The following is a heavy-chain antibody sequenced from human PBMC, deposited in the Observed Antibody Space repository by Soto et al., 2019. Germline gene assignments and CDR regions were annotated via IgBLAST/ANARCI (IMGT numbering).Heavy chain of an antibody. CDR2: INPKSGGT. D-gene: IGHD2-21*01. CDR3: ARREVVPSYYYGMDV. V-gene: IGHV1-2*04. J-gene: IGHJ6*02. Sequence: EASVKVSCKASGYSFTDYHIHWVRQAPGQGLEWLGRINPKSGGTSTAQKFQGWVTMTTDTSISTASMELTRLTSDDTAIYFCARREVVPSYYYGMDVWGQGTTVTVSS. CDR1: GYSFTDYH.